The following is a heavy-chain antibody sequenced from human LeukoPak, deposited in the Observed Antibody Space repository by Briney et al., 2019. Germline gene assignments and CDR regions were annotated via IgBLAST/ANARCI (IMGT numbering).Heavy chain of an antibody. CDR3: ARGRSGTMIVVEYDY. CDR2: IYHSGST. J-gene: IGHJ4*02. CDR1: GGSISSSNR. D-gene: IGHD3-22*01. V-gene: IGHV4-4*02. Sequence: AGSLSLTCAVSGGSISSSNRWSGGRQPRGWGRGWIGEIYHSGSTNYNPSLKSRVTISVDKSKNQFSLKLSSVTAADTAVYYCARGRSGTMIVVEYDYWGQGTLVTVSS.